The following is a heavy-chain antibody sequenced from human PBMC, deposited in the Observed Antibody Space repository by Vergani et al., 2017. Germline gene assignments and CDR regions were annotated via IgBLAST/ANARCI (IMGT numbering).Heavy chain of an antibody. CDR3: ARELTVGGLYFDY. V-gene: IGHV4-61*02. Sequence: QVQLQESGPGLVKPSQTLSLTCTVSGGSISSGSYYWSWIRQPAGKGLEWIGRIYTSGSTNYNPSLKSRVTISVDTSKNQFSLKLSSVTAADTAVYYCARELTVGGLYFDYWGQGTLVTVSS. D-gene: IGHD3-22*01. CDR2: IYTSGST. CDR1: GGSISSGSYY. J-gene: IGHJ4*02.